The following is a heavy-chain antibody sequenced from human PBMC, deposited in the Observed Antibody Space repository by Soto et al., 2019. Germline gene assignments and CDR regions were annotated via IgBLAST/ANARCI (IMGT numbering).Heavy chain of an antibody. CDR1: GYTFISHG. D-gene: IGHD2-15*01. Sequence: QVQLVQSGVEVKKPGASVKVSCKASGYTFISHGISWVRQAPGQGLEWMGWISGKNGNTNYAQKIQDRFTLTTDTSTSTAYMELSRLRSDDTAVYYCARVSSSVVVVPDYGMDVWGQGTTVTVSS. CDR3: ARVSSSVVVVPDYGMDV. J-gene: IGHJ6*02. CDR2: ISGKNGNT. V-gene: IGHV1-18*04.